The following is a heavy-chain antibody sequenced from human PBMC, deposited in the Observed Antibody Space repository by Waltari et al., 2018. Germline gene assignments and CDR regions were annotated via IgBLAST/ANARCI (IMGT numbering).Heavy chain of an antibody. V-gene: IGHV4-38-2*01. J-gene: IGHJ4*02. CDR2: IYHSGST. D-gene: IGHD5-12*01. CDR1: GYSISSGYY. CDR3: ARLHLSGYDYYFDY. Sequence: QVQLQESGPGLVKPSETLSLTCAVSGYSISSGYYWGWIRQPPGKGLEWIGSIYHSGSTNYNPSLKGRVPISVDTSKNQFSLKLSSVTAADTAVYYCARLHLSGYDYYFDYWGQGTLVTVSS.